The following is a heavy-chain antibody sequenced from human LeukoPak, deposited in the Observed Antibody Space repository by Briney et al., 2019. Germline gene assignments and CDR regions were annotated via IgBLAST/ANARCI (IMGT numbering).Heavy chain of an antibody. CDR3: ARDALAWAQDTAFEY. D-gene: IGHD5-18*01. CDR1: GGSISSYY. J-gene: IGHJ4*02. V-gene: IGHV4-59*12. Sequence: SETLSLTCTVSGGSISSYYWSWIRQPPGKGLEWIGYIYYGGSTYYNPSLKSRVSISVDTSKNQFFLKLASVTVADTAVYYCARDALAWAQDTAFEYWGPGTLVTVSS. CDR2: IYYGGST.